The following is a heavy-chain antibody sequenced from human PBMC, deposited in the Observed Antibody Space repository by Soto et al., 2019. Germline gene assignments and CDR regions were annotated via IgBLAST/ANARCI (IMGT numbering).Heavy chain of an antibody. V-gene: IGHV1-69*13. Sequence: GASVKVSCKASGGTFSSYAISWVRQAPGQGLEWMGGIIPIFGTANYAQKFQGRVTITADESTSTAYMELSSLRSEDTAVYYCARFLVVGARFDYWGQGTLVTVSS. D-gene: IGHD1-26*01. J-gene: IGHJ4*02. CDR2: IIPIFGTA. CDR3: ARFLVVGARFDY. CDR1: GGTFSSYA.